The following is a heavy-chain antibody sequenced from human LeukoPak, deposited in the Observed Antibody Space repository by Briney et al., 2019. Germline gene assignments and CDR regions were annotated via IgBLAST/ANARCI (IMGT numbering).Heavy chain of an antibody. CDR3: ANDGAYYDINTYAFDI. CDR1: GFTFSSYA. J-gene: IGHJ3*02. Sequence: GGSLTLACPASGFTFSSYAMSWVRQAAGKGRDWVGAISGSGCSTYYADSVKGRFTISRDNSKNTLYLQMNSLRAEDTAVYYCANDGAYYDINTYAFDIWGQGTMVTVSS. D-gene: IGHD3-22*01. CDR2: ISGSGCST. V-gene: IGHV3-23*01.